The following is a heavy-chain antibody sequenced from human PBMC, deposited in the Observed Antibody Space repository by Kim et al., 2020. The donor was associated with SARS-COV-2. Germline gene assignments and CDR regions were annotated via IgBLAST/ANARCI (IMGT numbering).Heavy chain of an antibody. V-gene: IGHV4-30-2*01. Sequence: SETLSLTCAVSGGSISSGGYSWSWIRQPPGKGLEWIGYIYHSGSTSYNPSLKSRVTISVDRSKNQFSLTLGAVTAADTAVYDCARGGGCCSGVDYWGQGTLVTVSS. CDR3: ARGGGCCSGVDY. D-gene: IGHD2-15*01. CDR2: IYHSGST. CDR1: GGSISSGGYS. J-gene: IGHJ4*02.